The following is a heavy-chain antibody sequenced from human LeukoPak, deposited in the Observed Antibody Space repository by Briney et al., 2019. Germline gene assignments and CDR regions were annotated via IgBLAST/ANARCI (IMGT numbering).Heavy chain of an antibody. D-gene: IGHD1-1*01. CDR3: ARAPITTEDWFDP. CDR2: MNPNSGNT. Sequence: ASVKVSCKASGYTFTSYDINWVRQATGQGLEWMGWMNPNSGNTGYAQKFQGRAIITRNTSISTAYMELSSLRSEDTAVYYCARAPITTEDWFDPWGQGTLVTVSS. J-gene: IGHJ5*02. V-gene: IGHV1-8*03. CDR1: GYTFTSYD.